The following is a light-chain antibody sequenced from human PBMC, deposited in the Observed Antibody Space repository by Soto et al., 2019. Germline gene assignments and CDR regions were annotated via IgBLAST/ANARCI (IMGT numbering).Light chain of an antibody. CDR1: QTISSW. CDR2: KAS. V-gene: IGKV1-5*03. CDR3: QQYNNWPPIT. J-gene: IGKJ5*01. Sequence: DIQRAQSPSTLSRSVGDRVTITCRASQTISSWLAWYQQKPGKAPKLLIYKASTLKSGVPSRFSGSGSGTEFTLTISSLQSEDFAVYYCQQYNNWPPITFGQGTRLAIK.